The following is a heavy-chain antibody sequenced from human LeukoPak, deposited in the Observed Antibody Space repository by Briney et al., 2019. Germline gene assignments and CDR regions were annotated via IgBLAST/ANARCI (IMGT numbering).Heavy chain of an antibody. J-gene: IGHJ4*02. V-gene: IGHV3-23*01. CDR2: ISGSGGST. D-gene: IGHD3-22*01. Sequence: PGGSLRLSCAASGFTFSSYAMSWVRQAPGKGLEWVSAISGSGGSTYYADSVKGRFTISRDNSKNTLCLQMNSLRAEDTAVYYCAKDREAFYYDSSTYYPYYFDYWGQGTLVTVSS. CDR1: GFTFSSYA. CDR3: AKDREAFYYDSSTYYPYYFDY.